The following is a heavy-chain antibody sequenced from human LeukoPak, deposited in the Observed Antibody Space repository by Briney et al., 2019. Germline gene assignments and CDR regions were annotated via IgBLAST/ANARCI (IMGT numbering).Heavy chain of an antibody. CDR3: ARAVQVGAPGDNWFDP. V-gene: IGHV1-69*05. CDR1: GGTFSSYA. Sequence: GASVKVSCKASGGTFSSYAISWVRQAPGQGLEWMGGIIPIFGTANYAQKFQGRVTITTDESTSTAYMELSSLRSEDTAVYYCARAVQVGAPGDNWFDPWGQGTLVTVSS. D-gene: IGHD1-26*01. CDR2: IIPIFGTA. J-gene: IGHJ5*02.